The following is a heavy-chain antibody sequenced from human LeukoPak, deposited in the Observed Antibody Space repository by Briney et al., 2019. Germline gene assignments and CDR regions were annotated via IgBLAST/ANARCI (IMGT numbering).Heavy chain of an antibody. D-gene: IGHD2-15*01. Sequence: SETLSLTCTVSGGSISSSTYYWGWIRQPPGKGLEWIGNIYFSGSTFYKQSLKSRVTISVDTSKNQFSPKLRSVTAADTAVYYCARASCGGGTCYDSRGWFDPWGQGTLVTVSS. CDR3: ARASCGGGTCYDSRGWFDP. V-gene: IGHV4-39*07. CDR1: GGSISSSTYY. J-gene: IGHJ5*02. CDR2: IYFSGST.